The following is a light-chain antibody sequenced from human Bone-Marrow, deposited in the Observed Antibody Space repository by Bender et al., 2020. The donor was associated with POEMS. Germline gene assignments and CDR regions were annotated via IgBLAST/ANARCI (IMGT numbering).Light chain of an antibody. V-gene: IGLV3-21*02. CDR3: QVSGV. CDR2: ADS. J-gene: IGLJ2*01. Sequence: SYVLTQPPSVSVAPGQTARITCGANDIGSKSVHWYQQKPGQAPVLVVHADSARPPGFPDRFSGSTSGPTATLTISRVEVADEADYYCQVSGVFGGGTKLTVL. CDR1: DIGSKS.